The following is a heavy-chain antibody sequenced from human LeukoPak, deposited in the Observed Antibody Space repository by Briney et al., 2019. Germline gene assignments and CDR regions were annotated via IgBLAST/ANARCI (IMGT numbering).Heavy chain of an antibody. Sequence: GESLQISCQVSGYLFTNYWIGWVRQMPGKGLESMGIIYPADSDTTYSPSFEGQVTISADKSIDTVYLQWSSLKASDTATYYCARQSRDGSKTRGYYFDSWGQGTLVTVSS. V-gene: IGHV5-51*01. CDR2: IYPADSDT. D-gene: IGHD3-10*01. CDR3: ARQSRDGSKTRGYYFDS. CDR1: GYLFTNYW. J-gene: IGHJ4*02.